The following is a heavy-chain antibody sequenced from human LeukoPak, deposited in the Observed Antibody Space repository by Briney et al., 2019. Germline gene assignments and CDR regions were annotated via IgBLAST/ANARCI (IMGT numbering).Heavy chain of an antibody. CDR2: ISWNSGSI. J-gene: IGHJ4*02. D-gene: IGHD3-10*01. CDR3: AKDLGGSGSWYYFDY. CDR1: GFTFDDYA. V-gene: IGHV3-9*01. Sequence: GRSLRLSCAASGFTFDDYAMHWVRQAPGKGLEWVSGISWNSGSIGYADSVKGRFTISRDNAKNSLYLQMNSLSAEDTALYYCAKDLGGSGSWYYFDYWGQGTLVTVSS.